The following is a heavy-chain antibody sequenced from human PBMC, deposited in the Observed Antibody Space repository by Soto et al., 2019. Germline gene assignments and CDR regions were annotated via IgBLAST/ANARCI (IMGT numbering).Heavy chain of an antibody. J-gene: IGHJ4*02. D-gene: IGHD4-17*01. CDR2: ISAYNGNT. V-gene: IGHV1-18*01. Sequence: ASVKVSCKASGYTFPSYGISWVRQAPGQGLEWMGWISAYNGNTNYAQKRQGRVTMTTDTSTSTAYMELRSLRSDDTSVYYCARGSNYGDPTSGDYWGQGTLVTVSS. CDR1: GYTFPSYG. CDR3: ARGSNYGDPTSGDY.